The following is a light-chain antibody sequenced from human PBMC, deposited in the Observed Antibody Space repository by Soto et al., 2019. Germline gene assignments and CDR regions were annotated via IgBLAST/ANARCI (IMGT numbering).Light chain of an antibody. Sequence: ISRTQSPATLSVPPRERATLACRASQSVSSNLAWYQQKPGQAPRPLIYGASTRATGIPARFSGSGSGTEFTLTISSLQSEDCAVYYCQQYNNWPWTFGQGTKVDIK. CDR2: GAS. CDR1: QSVSSN. V-gene: IGKV3-15*01. J-gene: IGKJ1*01. CDR3: QQYNNWPWT.